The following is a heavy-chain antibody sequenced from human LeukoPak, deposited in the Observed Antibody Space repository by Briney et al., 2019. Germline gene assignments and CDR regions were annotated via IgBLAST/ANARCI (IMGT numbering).Heavy chain of an antibody. Sequence: GGSLRLSCAASGFTFSNYAIHWVRQAPGKGLEWVAVISYDGSKKSYADSVKGRFTISRDNAKNSLYLQMNSLRAEDTAVYYCAELGITMIGGVWGKGTTVTISS. CDR3: AELGITMIGGV. D-gene: IGHD3-10*02. CDR2: ISYDGSKK. J-gene: IGHJ6*04. V-gene: IGHV3-30*04. CDR1: GFTFSNYA.